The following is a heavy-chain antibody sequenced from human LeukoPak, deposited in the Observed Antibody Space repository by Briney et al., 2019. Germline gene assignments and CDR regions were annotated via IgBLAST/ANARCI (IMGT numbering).Heavy chain of an antibody. Sequence: SETLSLTCTVSGGSLSSYYWSWIRQPPGKGLEWIGYIYYSGSIHYDPSLKSRVTISVDTSKNQLSLKLNSVTAADTAVYYCARVERDIVAAGAFDPWGQGTLVTVSS. V-gene: IGHV4-59*01. D-gene: IGHD2-21*01. CDR1: GGSLSSYY. J-gene: IGHJ5*02. CDR3: ARVERDIVAAGAFDP. CDR2: IYYSGSI.